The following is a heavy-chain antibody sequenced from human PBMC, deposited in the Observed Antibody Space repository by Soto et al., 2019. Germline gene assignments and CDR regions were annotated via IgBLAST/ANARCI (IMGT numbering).Heavy chain of an antibody. Sequence: QVQLVQSGAEVKKPGSSVKVSCKASGGTFSSYAISWVRQAPGQGLEWMGGISAYNGNTNYAQKLQGRVTMTTDTSTSTAYMELRSLRSDDTAVYYCARLGGDYPYYYYYGMDVWGQWTTVTVSS. V-gene: IGHV1-18*01. CDR1: GGTFSSYA. CDR3: ARLGGDYPYYYYYGMDV. J-gene: IGHJ6*02. CDR2: ISAYNGNT. D-gene: IGHD4-17*01.